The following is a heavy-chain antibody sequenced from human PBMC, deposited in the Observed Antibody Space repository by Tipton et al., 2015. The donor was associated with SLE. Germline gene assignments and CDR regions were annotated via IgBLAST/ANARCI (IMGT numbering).Heavy chain of an antibody. V-gene: IGHV4-61*02. Sequence: TLSLTCSVSGGSISRGSYFWSWIRQPAGKGLEWIGRIYSTGSTDYNPSLKTRVTISVDTSKHQFSLRLSSVTAADTAVYYCASTIVGMIKYYSGLDVWGQRSTVTISS. CDR3: ASTIVGMIKYYSGLDV. CDR2: IYSTGST. CDR1: GGSISRGSYF. D-gene: IGHD3-16*01. J-gene: IGHJ6*02.